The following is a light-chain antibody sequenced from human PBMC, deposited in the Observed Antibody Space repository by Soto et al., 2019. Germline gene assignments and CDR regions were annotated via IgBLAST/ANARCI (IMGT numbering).Light chain of an antibody. CDR1: QSISSY. V-gene: IGKV1-9*01. CDR2: AAS. CDR3: QQLNSYSIT. Sequence: DIQMTQSPSSLSASVGDRVTSTCRASQSISSYLNWYQQKPGKAPKLLIYAASTLQSGVPSRFSGSGSGTEFTLTISSLQPEDFATYYCQQLNSYSITFGQGTRLEIK. J-gene: IGKJ5*01.